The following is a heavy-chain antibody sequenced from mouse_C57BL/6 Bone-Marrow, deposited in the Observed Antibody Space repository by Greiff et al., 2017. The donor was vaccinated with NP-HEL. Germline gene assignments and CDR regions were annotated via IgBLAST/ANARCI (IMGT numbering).Heavy chain of an antibody. CDR1: EYEFPSPD. D-gene: IGHD2-1*01. Sequence: EVKLVESGGGLVQPGESLKLSCESNEYEFPSPDMSWVRKTPEKRLELVAAINSDGGSTYYPDTMERRFIISRDNTKKTLYLQMSSLRSEDTALYYCARRSTMALGYYFDYWGQGTTLTVSS. V-gene: IGHV5-2*03. CDR3: ARRSTMALGYYFDY. CDR2: INSDGGST. J-gene: IGHJ2*01.